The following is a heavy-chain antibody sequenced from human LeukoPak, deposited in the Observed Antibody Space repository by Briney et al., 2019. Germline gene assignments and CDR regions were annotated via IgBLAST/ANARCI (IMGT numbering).Heavy chain of an antibody. CDR2: IKSKADGGTT. CDR3: TGYYDSSGYYFSEYFQH. Sequence: GGSLRLSCAASGFTFSNAWMSWVRQAPGKGLEWVGRIKSKADGGTTDYAAPVKGRFTISRDDSKNTLYQQMNSLKTEDTAVYYCTGYYDSSGYYFSEYFQHWGQGTLVTVSS. D-gene: IGHD3-22*01. CDR1: GFTFSNAW. V-gene: IGHV3-15*01. J-gene: IGHJ1*01.